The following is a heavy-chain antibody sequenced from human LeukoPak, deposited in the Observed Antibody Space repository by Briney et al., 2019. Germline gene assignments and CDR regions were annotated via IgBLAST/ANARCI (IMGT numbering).Heavy chain of an antibody. Sequence: PGRSLRLSCAASGFTFSSYGMHWVRQAPGKGLEWVAAISYDGGNKYYADSVKGRFTISRDNSKNTLDLQMNSRRDDGTFVYYCARIIAAAGDFGYWGQGTLVTVSS. CDR2: ISYDGGNK. J-gene: IGHJ4*02. CDR1: GFTFSSYG. D-gene: IGHD6-13*01. CDR3: ARIIAAAGDFGY. V-gene: IGHV3-30*03.